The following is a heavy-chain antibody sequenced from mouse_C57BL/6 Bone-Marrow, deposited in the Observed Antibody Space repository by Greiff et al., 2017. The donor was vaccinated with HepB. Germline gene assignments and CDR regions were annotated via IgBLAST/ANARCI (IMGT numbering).Heavy chain of an antibody. CDR3: TSYYYGSSYDAMDY. D-gene: IGHD1-1*01. J-gene: IGHJ4*01. CDR2: IDPENGDT. Sequence: VQLQQSGAELVRPGASVKLSCTASGFNIKDDYMHWVKQRPEQGLEWIGWIDPENGDTEYASKFQGKATITADTSSNTAYLQLSSLTSEDTAVYYCTSYYYGSSYDAMDYWCQGTSVTVSS. CDR1: GFNIKDDY. V-gene: IGHV14-4*01.